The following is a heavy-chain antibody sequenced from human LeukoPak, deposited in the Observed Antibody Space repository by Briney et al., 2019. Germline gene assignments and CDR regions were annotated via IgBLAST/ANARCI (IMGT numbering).Heavy chain of an antibody. CDR3: AREGHGDYGVGFDY. CDR1: GGTFSSYA. CDR2: INPNSGGT. J-gene: IGHJ4*02. Sequence: ASVKVSCKASGGTFSSYAISWVRQAPGQGLEWMGWINPNSGGTNYAQKFQGRVTMTRDTSISTAYMELSRLRSDDTAVYYCAREGHGDYGVGFDYWGQGTLVTVSS. V-gene: IGHV1-2*02. D-gene: IGHD4-17*01.